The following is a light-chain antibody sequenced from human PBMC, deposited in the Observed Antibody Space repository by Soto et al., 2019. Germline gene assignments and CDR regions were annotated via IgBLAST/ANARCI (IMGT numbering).Light chain of an antibody. V-gene: IGKV3-15*01. Sequence: EIVMTQSPATLSVSPGERATLSCRASQSVSSNLAWYQQKPGQAPRLLIYGASTRATGIPARFSGSGSGTEFTLTISSLQSEDFAVYYCHQYNNWLAFGPGTKVDIK. CDR1: QSVSSN. J-gene: IGKJ3*01. CDR3: HQYNNWLA. CDR2: GAS.